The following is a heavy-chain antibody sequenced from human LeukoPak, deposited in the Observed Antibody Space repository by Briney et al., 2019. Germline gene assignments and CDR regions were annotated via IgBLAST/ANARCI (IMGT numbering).Heavy chain of an antibody. CDR3: ARSITVTTGTYYFDY. V-gene: IGHV1-2*02. CDR1: GYTFTGYY. CDR2: INPNSGGT. D-gene: IGHD4-17*01. Sequence: GASVKVSCKASGYTFTGYYMHWVRQAPGQGLEWMGWINPNSGGTNYAQKFQGRVTMTRDTSISTAYMELSRLRSDDTAVYYCARSITVTTGTYYFDYWGQGTLVTVSS. J-gene: IGHJ4*02.